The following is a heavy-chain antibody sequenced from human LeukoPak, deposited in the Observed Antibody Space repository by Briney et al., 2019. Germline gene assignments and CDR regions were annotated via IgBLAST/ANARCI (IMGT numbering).Heavy chain of an antibody. D-gene: IGHD6-19*01. Sequence: GGSLRLSCAASGFTFSSYAMSWVRQAPGNGLEWVSAISGSGGSTYYADSVKGRFTISRDNSKNTLYLQMNSLRAEDTAVYYCAGGPSPLAVPDAFDIWGQGTMVTVSS. CDR2: ISGSGGST. CDR3: AGGPSPLAVPDAFDI. CDR1: GFTFSSYA. J-gene: IGHJ3*02. V-gene: IGHV3-23*01.